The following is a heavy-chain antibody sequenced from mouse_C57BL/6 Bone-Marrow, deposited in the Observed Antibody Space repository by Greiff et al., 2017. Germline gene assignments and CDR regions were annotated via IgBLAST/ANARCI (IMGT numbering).Heavy chain of an antibody. D-gene: IGHD1-1*01. J-gene: IGHJ1*03. CDR2: IDPSDSYT. CDR3: AIEGVYYGSSPHWYFDV. CDR1: GYTFTSYW. Sequence: VKLQQPGAELVRPGPSVKLSCKASGYTFTSYWMHWVKQRPGQGLEWIGVIDPSDSYTNYNQKFKGKATLTVDTSSSTAYMQLSSLTAEDSAVYYCAIEGVYYGSSPHWYFDVWGTGTTVTVSS. V-gene: IGHV1-59*01.